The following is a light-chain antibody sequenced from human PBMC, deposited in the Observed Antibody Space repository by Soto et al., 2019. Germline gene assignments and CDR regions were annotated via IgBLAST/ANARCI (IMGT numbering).Light chain of an antibody. Sequence: DIQMTQSPSTLSASVGDRVTITCRASQSISSWLAWYQQKPGKAPKVLIYRASTLESGVPSRFSGSGSGTDFTLTISSLQPEDFATYYCQHYNSYSEAFGQGTKVDIK. CDR1: QSISSW. J-gene: IGKJ1*01. CDR3: QHYNSYSEA. CDR2: RAS. V-gene: IGKV1-5*03.